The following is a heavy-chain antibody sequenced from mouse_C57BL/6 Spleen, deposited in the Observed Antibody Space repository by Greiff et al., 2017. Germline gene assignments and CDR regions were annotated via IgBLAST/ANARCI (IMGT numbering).Heavy chain of an antibody. D-gene: IGHD1-1*01. CDR2: INPGSGGT. Sequence: QVQLQQSGAELVRPGTSVKVSCKASGYAFTNYLIEWVKQRPGQGLEWIGVINPGSGGTNYNEKFKGKATLTADKSSSTAYMQLSSLTSEDSAVYFCARSSSHYYGSSPFYYAVDYWGQGTSVTVSS. CDR3: ARSSSHYYGSSPFYYAVDY. V-gene: IGHV1-54*01. CDR1: GYAFTNYL. J-gene: IGHJ4*01.